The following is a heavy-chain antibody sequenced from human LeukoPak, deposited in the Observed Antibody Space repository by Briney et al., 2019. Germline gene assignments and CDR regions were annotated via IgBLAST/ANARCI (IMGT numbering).Heavy chain of an antibody. CDR1: GGSISSSSYY. Sequence: SETLSLTCTVSGGSISSSSYYWGWIRQPPGKGLEWIGSIYYSGSTYYNPSLKSRVTISVDTFKNRFSLKLSSVTAADTAVYYCARLILLWFGEFYYNPIDYWGQGTLVTVSS. CDR2: IYYSGST. CDR3: ARLILLWFGEFYYNPIDY. D-gene: IGHD3-10*01. V-gene: IGHV4-39*01. J-gene: IGHJ4*02.